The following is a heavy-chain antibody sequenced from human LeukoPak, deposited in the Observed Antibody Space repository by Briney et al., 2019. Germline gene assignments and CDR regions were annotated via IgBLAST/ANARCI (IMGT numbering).Heavy chain of an antibody. CDR1: GGSISSSSYY. CDR2: IYYSGST. Sequence: PSETLSLTCTVSGGSISSSSYYWGWIRQPPGKGLEWIGSIYYSGSTYYNPSLKSRVTISVDTSKNQFSLKLSSVTAADTAVYYCARDGDDYGDAGVDYWGQGTLVIVSS. CDR3: ARDGDDYGDAGVDY. J-gene: IGHJ4*02. D-gene: IGHD4-17*01. V-gene: IGHV4-39*07.